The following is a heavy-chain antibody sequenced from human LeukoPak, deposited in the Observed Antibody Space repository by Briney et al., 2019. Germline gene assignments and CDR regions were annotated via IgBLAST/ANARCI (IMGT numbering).Heavy chain of an antibody. V-gene: IGHV3-21*01. D-gene: IGHD6-13*01. CDR1: GFTFSSYS. J-gene: IGHJ4*02. Sequence: PGGSLRLSCAASGFTFSSYSMNCVRQAPGKGLEWVSSISSSSSYIYYADSVKGRFTISRDNAKNSLYLQMNSLRAEDTAVYYCARDFTAGVCYFDYWGQGTLVTVSS. CDR2: ISSSSSYI. CDR3: ARDFTAGVCYFDY.